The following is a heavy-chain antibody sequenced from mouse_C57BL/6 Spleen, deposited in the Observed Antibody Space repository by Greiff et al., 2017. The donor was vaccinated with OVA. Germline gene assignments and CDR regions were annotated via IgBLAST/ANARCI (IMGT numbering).Heavy chain of an antibody. CDR3: AKHFGDGYYGGYFDV. Sequence: VQLQQSGPGLVAPSQSLSITCTVSGFSLTSYGVDWVRQPPGKGLEWLGVIWGGGSTNYNSALMSRLSISKDNSKSQVFLKMNSLQTDDTAMYYCAKHFGDGYYGGYFDVWGTGTTVTVSS. CDR1: GFSLTSYG. V-gene: IGHV2-9*01. J-gene: IGHJ1*03. D-gene: IGHD2-3*01. CDR2: IWGGGST.